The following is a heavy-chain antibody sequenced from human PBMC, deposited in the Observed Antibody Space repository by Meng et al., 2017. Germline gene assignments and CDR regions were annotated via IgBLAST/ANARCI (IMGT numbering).Heavy chain of an antibody. CDR1: GFTFSTYP. Sequence: GESLKISCAASGFTFSTYPIHWVRQAPGKGLEWVAVISYDGSNKYYADSVKGRFTISRDNSKNTLYLQMNSLRAEDTAVYYCAKHSGYDLGYWGQGTLVTVSS. J-gene: IGHJ4*02. CDR3: AKHSGYDLGY. CDR2: ISYDGSNK. V-gene: IGHV3-30*07. D-gene: IGHD5-12*01.